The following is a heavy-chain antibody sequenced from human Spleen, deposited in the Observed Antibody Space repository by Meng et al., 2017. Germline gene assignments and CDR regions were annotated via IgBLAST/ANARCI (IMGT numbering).Heavy chain of an antibody. Sequence: SQTLSLTCVVSGYAITSPEYWGWIRQSPGKGLAYIASAYNSGGTYYNPSLRSRVTISLDTCKNQFSLMLRSVTAADTAVYYCARVTVIPGIRFDPWGHGTLVTVSS. CDR1: GYAITSPEY. V-gene: IGHV4-38-2*01. J-gene: IGHJ5*02. CDR2: AYNSGGT. D-gene: IGHD4-17*01. CDR3: ARVTVIPGIRFDP.